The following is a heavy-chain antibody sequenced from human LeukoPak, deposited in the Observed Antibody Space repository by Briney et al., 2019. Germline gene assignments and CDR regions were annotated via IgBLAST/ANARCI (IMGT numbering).Heavy chain of an antibody. CDR3: ARGKPHGSYGGGNWFDP. J-gene: IGHJ5*02. CDR1: GGSISSYY. D-gene: IGHD1-26*01. V-gene: IGHV4-4*09. CDR2: IYTSGST. Sequence: SETLSLTCTVSGGSISSYYWSWIRQPPGKGLEWIGYIYTSGSTNYNPSLKSRVTISVDTSKNQFSLKLSSVTAADTAVYYCARGKPHGSYGGGNWFDPWGQGTLVTVSS.